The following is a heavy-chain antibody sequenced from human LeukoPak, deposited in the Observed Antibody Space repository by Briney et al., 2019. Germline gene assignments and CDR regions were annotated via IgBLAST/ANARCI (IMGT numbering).Heavy chain of an antibody. D-gene: IGHD3-3*01. CDR3: ARVFGYYYYYMDA. V-gene: IGHV3-7*04. CDR2: IKDDGSDT. J-gene: IGHJ6*03. Sequence: GGSLRLSCAGSGFDFSTFWMTWVRQAPGKGLEWVATIKDDGSDTYYVDSLKGRFTISRDNAKNSVNLQMKSLRVEDTAVYFCARVFGYYYYYMDAWGKGTTVTVSS. CDR1: GFDFSTFW.